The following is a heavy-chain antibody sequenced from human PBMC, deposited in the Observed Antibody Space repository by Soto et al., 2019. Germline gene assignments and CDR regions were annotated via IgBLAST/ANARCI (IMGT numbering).Heavy chain of an antibody. CDR1: GYTFTGYG. V-gene: IGHV1-18*03. CDR3: ARDGITMVRGVNYDY. CDR2: IRAYNGNT. Sequence: QVQLVPSGAEVKKPGASVKVSCKASGYTFTGYGISWGRQAPGQGLECMGWIRAYNGNTNYAKKLQCRVTMTTETSTRTAYMDLRRLRSDDIAVYYCARDGITMVRGVNYDYVGQGTRVTGAS. J-gene: IGHJ4*02. D-gene: IGHD3-10*01.